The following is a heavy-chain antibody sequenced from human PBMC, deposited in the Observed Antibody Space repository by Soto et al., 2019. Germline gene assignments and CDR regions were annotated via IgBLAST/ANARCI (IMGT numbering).Heavy chain of an antibody. CDR2: INWNSGSI. V-gene: IGHV3-9*01. J-gene: IGHJ1*01. CDR1: GFTFDDYA. CDR3: VKDESINWYSGHFRH. Sequence: LRLSCAASGFTFDDYAMHWVRQVPGKGLEWVSGINWNSGSIGYEDSVKGRFAISRDNAKNSLHLQMNSLSAEDTAFYYCVKDESINWYSGHFRHWGQGTLVTV. D-gene: IGHD6-13*01.